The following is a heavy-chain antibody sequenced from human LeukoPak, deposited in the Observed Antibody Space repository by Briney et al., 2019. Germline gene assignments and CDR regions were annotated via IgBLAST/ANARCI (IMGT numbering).Heavy chain of an antibody. D-gene: IGHD1-26*01. CDR1: GGSISSSSYD. CDR3: ARDRYSGYNWFDP. V-gene: IGHV4-39*07. Sequence: SETLSLTCTVSGGSISSSSYDWGCIRQPPGKGLEWIGSIYYSGSTYYNPSLKSRVTISVDKSKNQFSLKLSSMTAADTAVYYCARDRYSGYNWFDPWGQGTLVTVSS. J-gene: IGHJ5*02. CDR2: IYYSGST.